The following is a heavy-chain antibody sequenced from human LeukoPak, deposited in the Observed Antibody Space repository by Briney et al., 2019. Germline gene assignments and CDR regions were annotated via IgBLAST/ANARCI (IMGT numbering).Heavy chain of an antibody. CDR3: ARLLWFGELLYENTYYFDY. CDR1: GGSISSYY. Sequence: SETLSLTCTVSGGSISSYYWSWIRQPPGKGLEWIGEINHSGSTNYNPSLKSRVTISVDTSKNQFSLKLSSVTAADTAVYYCARLLWFGELLYENTYYFDYWGQGTLVTVSS. CDR2: INHSGST. D-gene: IGHD3-10*01. V-gene: IGHV4-34*01. J-gene: IGHJ4*02.